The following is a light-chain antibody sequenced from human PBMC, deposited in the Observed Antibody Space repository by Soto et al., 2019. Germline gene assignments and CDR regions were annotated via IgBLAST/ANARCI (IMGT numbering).Light chain of an antibody. Sequence: DVQMTQSPSSLSASVGDRVTITCRASQSIKKSLNWYQQKPGKAPKLLIFAASNLQSGVPSRFSGSGSGTDFTLTISSLQAEDFATYYCQQTYSNSVTFGQGTKVDIK. CDR2: AAS. CDR1: QSIKKS. J-gene: IGKJ1*01. CDR3: QQTYSNSVT. V-gene: IGKV1-39*01.